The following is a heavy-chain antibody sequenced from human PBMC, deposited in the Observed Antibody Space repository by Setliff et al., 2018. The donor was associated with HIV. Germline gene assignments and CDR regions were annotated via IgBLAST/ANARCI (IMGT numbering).Heavy chain of an antibody. V-gene: IGHV3-23*01. J-gene: IGHJ4*02. CDR2: VGAVGAPT. D-gene: IGHD3-22*01. CDR1: GFTFNNAW. Sequence: LRLSCAASGFTFNNAWMTWVRQAPGKGLEWVSTVGAVGAPTHYADSVKGRFAISRDSSKNTLYLQMNSLRAEDTAVYYCAKDVYVAKYYYGSSGYSGSYYFDYWGQGTLVTVSS. CDR3: AKDVYVAKYYYGSSGYSGSYYFDY.